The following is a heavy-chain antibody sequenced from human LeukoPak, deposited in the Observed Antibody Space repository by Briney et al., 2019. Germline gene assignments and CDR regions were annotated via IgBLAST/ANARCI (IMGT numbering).Heavy chain of an antibody. Sequence: GGSLRLSCAASGFTFSSYSMNWVRQAPGKGLEWVSSIRRGRGDIYYADSVKGRFTISRDNAKNTLYLQMSRLRAEDTAVYSCARPELGSYFDYCGQGTLVSASS. CDR1: GFTFSSYS. J-gene: IGHJ4*02. V-gene: IGHV3-21*01. CDR3: ARPELGSYFDY. CDR2: IRRGRGDI. D-gene: IGHD3-10*01.